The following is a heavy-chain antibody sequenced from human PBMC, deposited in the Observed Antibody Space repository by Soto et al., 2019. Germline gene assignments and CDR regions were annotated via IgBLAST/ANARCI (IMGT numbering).Heavy chain of an antibody. CDR3: ARSDYCGGDCYAFLDY. J-gene: IGHJ4*02. CDR1: GGTFRSYA. V-gene: IGHV1-69*12. Sequence: QVQLVQSGAEVKIPGSSARVSCKASGGTFRSYAISWVRQAPGQGLEWIGGIIPIFGTGNYAQKFQGRLTIIADEFTSTAYMELSSLRSEDTAVYYCARSDYCGGDCYAFLDYWGQGTLVTVSS. CDR2: IIPIFGTG. D-gene: IGHD2-21*02.